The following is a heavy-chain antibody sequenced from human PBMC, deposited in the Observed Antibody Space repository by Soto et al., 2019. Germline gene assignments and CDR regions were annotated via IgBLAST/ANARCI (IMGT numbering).Heavy chain of an antibody. CDR2: TYYSGST. Sequence: PSETLSLTCTVSGGSISSGGYYWSWIRQHPGKGLEWIGYTYYSGSTYYNPSLKSRVTISVDTSKNQFSLKLSSVTAADTAVYYCARVSSSWYNWFDPWGQGTLVTVSS. CDR3: ARVSSSWYNWFDP. CDR1: GGSISSGGYY. V-gene: IGHV4-31*03. D-gene: IGHD6-13*01. J-gene: IGHJ5*02.